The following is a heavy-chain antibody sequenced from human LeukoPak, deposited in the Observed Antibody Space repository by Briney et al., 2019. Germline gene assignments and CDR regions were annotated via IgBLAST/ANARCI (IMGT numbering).Heavy chain of an antibody. J-gene: IGHJ5*02. D-gene: IGHD5-24*01. CDR1: GFTFSGYA. Sequence: PGGSLRLSCAASGFTFSGYALSWVRQAPGKGLQWVSSVSDSGGSTYYADSVKGRFTISRDNSKNTLYPQMNSLRAEDTAVYYCAKGDGYNYDNWFDPWGQGTLVTVSS. V-gene: IGHV3-23*01. CDR2: VSDSGGST. CDR3: AKGDGYNYDNWFDP.